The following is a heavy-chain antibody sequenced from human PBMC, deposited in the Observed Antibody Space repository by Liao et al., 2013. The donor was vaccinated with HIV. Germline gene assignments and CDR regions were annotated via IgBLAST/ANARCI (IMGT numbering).Heavy chain of an antibody. CDR1: GGSISGKTYH. CDR2: LYSSGDT. Sequence: QLQLQESGPGLVKPSETLSLGCTVSGGSISGKTYHWGWIRQPAGKGPEWIGRLYSSGDTDYNPSLKGRATMSMDTSENQFSLRLSSVTAADTAIYYCAREDWYFDLWGRGILVTVSS. J-gene: IGHJ2*01. V-gene: IGHV4-39*07. CDR3: AREDWYFDL.